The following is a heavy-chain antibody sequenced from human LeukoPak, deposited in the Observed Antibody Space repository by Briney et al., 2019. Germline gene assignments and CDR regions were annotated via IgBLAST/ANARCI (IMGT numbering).Heavy chain of an antibody. CDR1: GGSISSGGYY. V-gene: IGHV4-30-4*08. Sequence: SQTLSLTCTVSGGSISSGGYYWSWIRQSPGKGLEWIGNVYYSGSAYYNPSLKSRVTMSVDTSKNQFSLKLSSVTAADTAVYYCARDPTYYYDSSGPFDYWGQGTLVTVSS. CDR3: ARDPTYYYDSSGPFDY. CDR2: VYYSGSA. J-gene: IGHJ4*02. D-gene: IGHD3-22*01.